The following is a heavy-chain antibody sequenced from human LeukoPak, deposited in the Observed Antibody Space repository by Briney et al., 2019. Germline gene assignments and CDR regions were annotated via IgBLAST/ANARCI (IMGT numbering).Heavy chain of an antibody. CDR3: ASIANWGYPPDY. D-gene: IGHD7-27*01. Sequence: PSETLSLTCAVYGGSFSGYYWSWIRQPPGKGLEWIGEINHSGSTNYNPSLKSRVTISVDTSKNQFSLKLSSVTAADTAVYYCASIANWGYPPDYWGQGTLVTVSS. V-gene: IGHV4-34*01. CDR2: INHSGST. J-gene: IGHJ4*02. CDR1: GGSFSGYY.